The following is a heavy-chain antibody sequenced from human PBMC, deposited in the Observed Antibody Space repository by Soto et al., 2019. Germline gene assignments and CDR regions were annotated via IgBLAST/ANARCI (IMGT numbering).Heavy chain of an antibody. J-gene: IGHJ3*01. CDR1: GFTFSSHP. CDR3: ARGILVPRASDV. Sequence: QVQLVESGGGVVQPGRSLRLSCRGSGFTFSSHPMHWVRQAPGKGLEWVAITRHDGGSEFYADSVKDRFNISRDNSKNTLYLQMNSVRAEDTAVYYCARGILVPRASDVWGQGTMVTVSS. V-gene: IGHV3-30-3*01. D-gene: IGHD6-6*01. CDR2: TRHDGGSE.